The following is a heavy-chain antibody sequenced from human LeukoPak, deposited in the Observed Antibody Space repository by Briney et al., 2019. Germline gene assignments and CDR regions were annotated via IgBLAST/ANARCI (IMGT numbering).Heavy chain of an antibody. Sequence: SETLSLTCTVSGGSISSYYWSWIRQPPGKGLEWIGYIYYSGSTKYNPSLKSRVTISVDTSKNQFSLKLSSVTAADTAVYYCARETYSNYYYYYYYMDVWGKGTTVTVSS. V-gene: IGHV4-59*12. CDR2: IYYSGST. CDR3: ARETYSNYYYYYYYMDV. CDR1: GGSISSYY. D-gene: IGHD4-11*01. J-gene: IGHJ6*03.